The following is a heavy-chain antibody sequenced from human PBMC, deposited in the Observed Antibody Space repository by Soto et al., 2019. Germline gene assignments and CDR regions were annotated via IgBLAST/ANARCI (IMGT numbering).Heavy chain of an antibody. V-gene: IGHV1-18*01. CDR2: ISAYNGNT. CDR1: GYTFTSYG. Sequence: AXVKVSCKASGYTFTSYGIRWVRQAPGQGLEWMGWISAYNGNTNYAQKLQGRVTMTTDTSTSTAYMELRSLRSDDTAVYYCASVRRNWFDPWGQGTLVTVSS. J-gene: IGHJ5*02. CDR3: ASVRRNWFDP. D-gene: IGHD2-8*01.